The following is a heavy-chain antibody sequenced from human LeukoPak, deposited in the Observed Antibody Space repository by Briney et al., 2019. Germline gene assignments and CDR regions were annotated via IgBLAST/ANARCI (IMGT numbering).Heavy chain of an antibody. J-gene: IGHJ6*03. CDR2: IYSGGST. D-gene: IGHD1-1*01. CDR3: ARPGVTGYYYMDV. V-gene: IGHV3-53*01. Sequence: GGSLRLSCPASGFTVSSNYMSWVRPAPGKGLAWVSVIYSGGSTYYADSVKGRFTISRDNSKNTLYLQMNSLRAEDTAMYYCARPGVTGYYYMDVWGKGTTVTVSS. CDR1: GFTVSSNY.